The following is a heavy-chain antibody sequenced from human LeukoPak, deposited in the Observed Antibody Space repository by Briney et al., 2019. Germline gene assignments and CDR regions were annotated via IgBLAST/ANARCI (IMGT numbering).Heavy chain of an antibody. Sequence: ASVKVSCKASGYTFTSYYIYWVRQAPGQGLEWMGIINPNGDSTSYAQKFQGRVTMTRDTSTSTVYMELSSLRSEDTAVYYCARIWSDQIGTDYWGQGTLVTVSS. CDR3: ARIWSDQIGTDY. CDR1: GYTFTSYY. J-gene: IGHJ4*02. CDR2: INPNGDST. D-gene: IGHD3-3*01. V-gene: IGHV1-46*01.